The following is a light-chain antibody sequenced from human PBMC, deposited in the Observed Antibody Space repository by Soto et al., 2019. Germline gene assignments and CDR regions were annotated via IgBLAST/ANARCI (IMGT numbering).Light chain of an antibody. CDR1: SSDIGGYNS. CDR3: TSHGGANKFYV. Sequence: QSVLTQSPSASGSPGQSVTISCTGTSSDIGGYNSVSWYQQHPGKAPKVMIYDVSKRPSGVPDRFSGSKSGNTASLTVSGLQAEDEADYYCTSHGGANKFYVFGTGTKVTVL. J-gene: IGLJ1*01. CDR2: DVS. V-gene: IGLV2-8*01.